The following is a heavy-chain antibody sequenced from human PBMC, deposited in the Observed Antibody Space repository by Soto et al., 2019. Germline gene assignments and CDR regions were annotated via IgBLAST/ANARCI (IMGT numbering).Heavy chain of an antibody. J-gene: IGHJ4*01. D-gene: IGHD1-26*01. V-gene: IGHV3-7*04. CDR2: SRPDTDDR. CDR1: GFNFSRYW. Sequence: VQLVESGGGLVQPGGSLRLSCTVSGFNFSRYWMNWVRQAAGKGLEWVANSRPDTDDRFHADSVRGRFSISRDNAKKSLFLQMNSLRVEDTAVYYCAREDGTFDYSGHGILVTVSS. CDR3: AREDGTFDY.